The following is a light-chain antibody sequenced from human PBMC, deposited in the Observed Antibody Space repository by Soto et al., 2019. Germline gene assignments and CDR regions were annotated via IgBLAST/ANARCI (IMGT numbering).Light chain of an antibody. Sequence: SYELTQPLSGSVALGQTARITCGGNNIGSKNVPWYQQKPGQAPVLVIYRDSNRTSGIPERFSCSNSGNTATLTISRAQAGDEADYYCQVLDISIARVFGGGTKLTAL. V-gene: IGLV3-9*01. CDR3: QVLDISIARV. CDR2: RDS. CDR1: NIGSKN. J-gene: IGLJ3*02.